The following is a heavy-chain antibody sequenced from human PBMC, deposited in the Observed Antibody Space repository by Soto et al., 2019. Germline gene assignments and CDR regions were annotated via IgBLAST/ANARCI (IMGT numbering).Heavy chain of an antibody. V-gene: IGHV3-30*18. D-gene: IGHD3-10*01. CDR3: AKDGTLELWFGELLFDY. CDR2: ISYDGSNK. CDR1: GFTFSSYG. Sequence: GGSLRLSCAASGFTFSSYGMHWVRQAPGKGLEWVAVISYDGSNKYYADSVKGRFTISRDNSKNTLYLQMNSLRAEDTAVYYCAKDGTLELWFGELLFDYWGQGTLVTVSS. J-gene: IGHJ4*02.